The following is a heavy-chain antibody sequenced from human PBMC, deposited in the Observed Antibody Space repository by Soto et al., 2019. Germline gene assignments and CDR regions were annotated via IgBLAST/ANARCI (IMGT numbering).Heavy chain of an antibody. Sequence: GASVKVSCKASGFTFTSSAVQWVRQARGQRLEWIGWIVVGSGNTNYAQKFQERVTITRDMSTSTAYMELSSLRSEDTAVYYCAAETGAHRGYYYYGMDVRGRGTTVTVSS. J-gene: IGHJ6*02. V-gene: IGHV1-58*01. CDR3: AAETGAHRGYYYYGMDV. CDR1: GFTFTSSA. CDR2: IVVGSGNT. D-gene: IGHD3-16*01.